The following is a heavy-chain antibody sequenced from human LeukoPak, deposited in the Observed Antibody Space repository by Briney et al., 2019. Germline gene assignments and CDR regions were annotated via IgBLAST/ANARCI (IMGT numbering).Heavy chain of an antibody. J-gene: IGHJ4*02. CDR2: INTNTGNP. D-gene: IGHD1-20*01. CDR3: ARGGGKMLTGIFDY. Sequence: HGASVKVSCKASGYTFTSYAMNWVRQAPGQGLEWMGWINTNTGNPTYAQGFTGRFVFSLDTSVSTAYLQISSLKAENTAVYYCARGGGKMLTGIFDYWGQGTLVTVSS. CDR1: GYTFTSYA. V-gene: IGHV7-4-1*02.